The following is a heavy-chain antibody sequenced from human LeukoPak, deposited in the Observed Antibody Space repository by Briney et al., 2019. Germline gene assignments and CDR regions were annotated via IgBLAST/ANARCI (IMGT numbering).Heavy chain of an antibody. CDR1: GFTFSSYA. Sequence: GGSLRLSCAASGFTFSSYAMSWVRQAPGKGLEWVSALSPGGDNTYYADSVKGRFTISRDNSKKTLYLQMTSLRAEDTAVYYCAKRHGDYAWIDYWGQGTLVTVSS. V-gene: IGHV3-23*01. D-gene: IGHD4-17*01. CDR2: LSPGGDNT. CDR3: AKRHGDYAWIDY. J-gene: IGHJ4*02.